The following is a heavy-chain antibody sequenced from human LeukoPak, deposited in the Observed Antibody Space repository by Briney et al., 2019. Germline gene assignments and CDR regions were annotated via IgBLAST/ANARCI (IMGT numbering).Heavy chain of an antibody. CDR1: GYTFTSYA. V-gene: IGHV1-3*03. Sequence: GASVKVSCKASGYTFTSYAMHWVRQAPGQRLEWMGWINAGNGNTKYSQEFQGRVTITRDTSASTAYMELSSLRSEDMAVYYCARGPKTKYCSSTSCYMNYYYYMDVWGKGTTVTVSS. CDR2: INAGNGNT. J-gene: IGHJ6*03. CDR3: ARGPKTKYCSSTSCYMNYYYYMDV. D-gene: IGHD2-2*02.